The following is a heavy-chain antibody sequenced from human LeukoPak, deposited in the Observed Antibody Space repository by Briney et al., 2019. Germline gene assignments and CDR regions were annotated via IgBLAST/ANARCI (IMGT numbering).Heavy chain of an antibody. Sequence: GGSLRLSCAASGFTFSSYSMNWVRQAPGKGLEWVSYITSSSTIYYADSVKGRFTISRDNAKNSLYPQMNSLRAEDTAVYYCARGGIIVPDPDYWGQGTLVTVSS. V-gene: IGHV3-48*01. CDR3: ARGGIIVPDPDY. CDR1: GFTFSSYS. CDR2: ITSSSTI. D-gene: IGHD6-19*01. J-gene: IGHJ4*02.